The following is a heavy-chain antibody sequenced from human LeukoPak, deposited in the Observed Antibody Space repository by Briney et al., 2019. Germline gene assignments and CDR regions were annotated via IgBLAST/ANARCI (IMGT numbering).Heavy chain of an antibody. CDR3: AREYYDTNRNHYFDY. CDR2: ISTYNDNT. V-gene: IGHV1-18*04. Sequence: ASVKVSCKASGYTFTSYGISWVRQAPGRGLEWMGWISTYNDNTNYPQKLQGRVSMATDTSTSTAYMELRSLRSDDTAVYYCAREYYDTNRNHYFDYWGQGTLVTVSS. D-gene: IGHD3-22*01. J-gene: IGHJ4*02. CDR1: GYTFTSYG.